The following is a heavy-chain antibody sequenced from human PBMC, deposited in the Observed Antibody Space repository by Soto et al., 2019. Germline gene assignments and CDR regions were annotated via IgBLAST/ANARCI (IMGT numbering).Heavy chain of an antibody. V-gene: IGHV4-59*01. CDR2: IYYSGST. CDR3: ARVSSSWSNYFDY. D-gene: IGHD6-13*01. CDR1: GGSMSSYY. J-gene: IGHJ4*02. Sequence: PSETLSLTCTVSGGSMSSYYWSWIRQPPGKGLEWIGYIYYSGSTSYNPSLKSRVTISVDTSKNQFSLKLNSLTAADTAVYYCARVSSSWSNYFDYWGQGTPVTSPQ.